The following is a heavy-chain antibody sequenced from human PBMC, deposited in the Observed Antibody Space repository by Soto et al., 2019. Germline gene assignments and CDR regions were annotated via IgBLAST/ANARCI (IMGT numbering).Heavy chain of an antibody. V-gene: IGHV3-66*01. CDR1: GFTVSSNY. Sequence: EVQLVESGGGLVQPGGSLRLSCAASGFTVSSNYMSWVRQAPGKGLEWVSVIYSGGSTYYADSVKGRFTISRDNSKNTXXXXMNSLRAEDTAVYYCARDQGYSHYWGQGTLVTVSS. CDR3: ARDQGYSHY. J-gene: IGHJ4*02. D-gene: IGHD5-18*01. CDR2: IYSGGST.